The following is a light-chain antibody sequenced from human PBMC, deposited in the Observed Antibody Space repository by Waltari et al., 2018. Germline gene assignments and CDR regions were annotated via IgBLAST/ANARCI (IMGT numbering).Light chain of an antibody. CDR3: QVWDPSTDHVL. CDR2: DGS. V-gene: IGLV3-21*02. CDR1: NIGSES. J-gene: IGLJ2*01. Sequence: SYVLTQPPSVSVAPGQTASIACGGDNIGSESVQWYQQKPGQAPVMVLFDGSDRPLGIPVRISGSKSGNTATLTISGIEAGDEAAYYCQVWDPSTDHVLFGGGTKLTVL.